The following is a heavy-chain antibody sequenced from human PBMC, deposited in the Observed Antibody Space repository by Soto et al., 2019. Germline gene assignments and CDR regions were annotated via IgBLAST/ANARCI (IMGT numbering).Heavy chain of an antibody. CDR1: GFTFSSYG. J-gene: IGHJ3*02. D-gene: IGHD2-2*01. CDR2: IWYDGSNK. CDR3: ARDLPHIVVVPVDAFDI. Sequence: QVQLVESGGGVVQPGRSLRLSCAASGFTFSSYGMHWVRQAPGKGLEWVAVIWYDGSNKYYADSVKGRFTISRDNSKNTLYLQMNSLRAEDTAVYYWARDLPHIVVVPVDAFDIWGQGTMVTVSS. V-gene: IGHV3-33*01.